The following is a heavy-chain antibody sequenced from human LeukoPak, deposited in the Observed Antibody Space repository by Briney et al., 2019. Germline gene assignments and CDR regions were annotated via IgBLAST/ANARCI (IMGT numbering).Heavy chain of an antibody. D-gene: IGHD1-1*01. CDR3: AAETGPFDY. Sequence: SETLSLTCAVYGGSFSGYYWSWIRQPPGKGLEWIGEINHSGSTYYNPSLKSRVTISVDTSKNQFSLKLSSVTAADTAVYYCAAETGPFDYWGQGTLVTVSS. V-gene: IGHV4-34*01. CDR2: INHSGST. CDR1: GGSFSGYY. J-gene: IGHJ4*02.